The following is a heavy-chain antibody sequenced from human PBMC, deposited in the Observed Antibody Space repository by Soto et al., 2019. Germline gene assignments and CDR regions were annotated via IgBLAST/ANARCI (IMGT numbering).Heavy chain of an antibody. Sequence: SETLSLTCAVYGGSFSGYYWSWIRQPPGKGLEWIGEINHSVSTNYNPSLKSRVTISVDTSKNQFSLKLSSVTAADTAVYYCARCGIAVVKGRRWFDLWGQGNLVTVSS. V-gene: IGHV4-34*01. D-gene: IGHD6-19*01. CDR2: INHSVST. J-gene: IGHJ5*02. CDR1: GGSFSGYY. CDR3: ARCGIAVVKGRRWFDL.